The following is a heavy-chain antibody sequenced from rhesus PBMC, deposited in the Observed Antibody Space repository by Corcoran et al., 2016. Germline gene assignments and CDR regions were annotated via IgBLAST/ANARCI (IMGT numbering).Heavy chain of an antibody. CDR1: GFTLSGYW. CDR2: INSAGRST. Sequence: VQLVESGGGLAKPGGSLRLSCAASGFTLSGYWVHWVRQAPGKGLELISGINSAGRSTYFADSVKGRFTISRENAKNTLFLQMDGLRAEDTAVYYCAVQYSNFGGWYFDLWGPGTPITISS. J-gene: IGHJ2*01. CDR3: AVQYSNFGGWYFDL. D-gene: IGHD4-23*01. V-gene: IGHV3-14*01.